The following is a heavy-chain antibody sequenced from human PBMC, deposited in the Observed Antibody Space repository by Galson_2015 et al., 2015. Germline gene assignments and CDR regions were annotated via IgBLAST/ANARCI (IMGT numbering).Heavy chain of an antibody. CDR2: ISSSSSYI. J-gene: IGHJ3*02. V-gene: IGHV3-21*01. D-gene: IGHD6-6*01. CDR1: GFTFSSYS. Sequence: SLRLSCAASGFTFSSYSMNWVRQAPGKGLEWVSSISSSSSYIYYADSVKGRFTISRDNAKNSLYLQMNSLRAEDTAVYYCARDKYSSSLVPRGNAVDIWGQGTMVTVSS. CDR3: ARDKYSSSLVPRGNAVDI.